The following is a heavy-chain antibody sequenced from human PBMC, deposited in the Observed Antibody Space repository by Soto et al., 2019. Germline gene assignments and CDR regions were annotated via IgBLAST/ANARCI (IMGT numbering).Heavy chain of an antibody. J-gene: IGHJ4*02. CDR2: ILADYKT. D-gene: IGHD2-8*01. CDR3: AMRTNGYFGY. V-gene: IGHV3-23*03. Sequence: EVQLLESGGGLVQPGGSLTLSCEASGFTFSAYTMSWVRQAPGKVLECISVILADYKTYYTDSVRGRFTISRDNSTNTLYLEMNSLRAEDTAVYYCAMRTNGYFGYWGQGALVTVSS. CDR1: GFTFSAYT.